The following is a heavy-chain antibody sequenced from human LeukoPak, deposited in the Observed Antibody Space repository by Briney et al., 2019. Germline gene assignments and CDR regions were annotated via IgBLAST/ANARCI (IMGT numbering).Heavy chain of an antibody. V-gene: IGHV3-23*01. J-gene: IGHJ4*02. D-gene: IGHD3-22*01. CDR2: ISGSGGST. Sequence: GGSLRLSCAASGFTFSSYAMSWVRQAPGKGLESVSAISGSGGSTYYADSVKGRFTISRDNSKNTLYLQMNSLRAEDAAVYYCAKDMATMIVVVSLDYWGQGTLVTVSS. CDR3: AKDMATMIVVVSLDY. CDR1: GFTFSSYA.